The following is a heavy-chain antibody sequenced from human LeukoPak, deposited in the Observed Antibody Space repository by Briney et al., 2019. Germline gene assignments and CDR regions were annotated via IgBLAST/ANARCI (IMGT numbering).Heavy chain of an antibody. CDR2: IKQDGSEK. Sequence: GGSLRLSCAASGFTFSSYWMSWVRQAPGKGLEWVANIKQDGSEKYYVDSVKGRFTISRDNAKKSLYMQMNSLRGEDTAVYHCARGGHIHPIYIWGQGTLVTVSS. J-gene: IGHJ4*02. CDR1: GFTFSSYW. CDR3: ARGGHIHPIYI. D-gene: IGHD3-16*01. V-gene: IGHV3-7*05.